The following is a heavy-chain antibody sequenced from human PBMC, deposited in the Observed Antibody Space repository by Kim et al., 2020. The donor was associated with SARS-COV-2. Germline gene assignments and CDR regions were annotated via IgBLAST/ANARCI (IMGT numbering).Heavy chain of an antibody. J-gene: IGHJ6*02. V-gene: IGHV4-59*01. D-gene: IGHD1-26*01. CDR1: GGSISSYY. CDR3: ARGPYSGSYYPYYYYYGMDV. CDR2: IYYSGST. Sequence: SETLSLTCTVSGGSISSYYWSWIRQPPGKGLEWIGYIYYSGSTNYNPSLKSRVTISVDTSKNQFSLKLSSVTAADTAVYYCARGPYSGSYYPYYYYYGMDVWGQGTTVTVSS.